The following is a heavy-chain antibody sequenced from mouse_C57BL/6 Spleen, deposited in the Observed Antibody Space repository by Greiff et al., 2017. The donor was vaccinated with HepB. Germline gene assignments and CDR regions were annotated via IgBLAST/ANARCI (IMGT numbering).Heavy chain of an antibody. CDR1: GFSFNTYA. CDR3: VILLQDYYAMDY. CDR2: IRSKSNNYAT. V-gene: IGHV10-1*01. D-gene: IGHD1-1*01. J-gene: IGHJ4*01. Sequence: EVHLVESGGGLVQPKGSLKLSCAASGFSFNTYAMNWVRQAPGKGLEWVARIRSKSNNYATYYADSVKDRFTISRDDSESMLYLQMNNLKTEDTAMYYCVILLQDYYAMDYWGQGTSVTVSS.